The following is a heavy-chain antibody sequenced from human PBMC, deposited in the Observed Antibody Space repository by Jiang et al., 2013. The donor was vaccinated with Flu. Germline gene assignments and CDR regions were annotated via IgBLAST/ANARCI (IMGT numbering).Heavy chain of an antibody. CDR3: AKGVSLAVTGTDY. V-gene: IGHV3-23*01. D-gene: IGHD6-19*01. CDR2: ISGSGDST. CDR1: GFTFSSYA. J-gene: IGHJ4*02. Sequence: RLSCAASGFTFSSYAMSWVRQAPGKGLEWVSAISGSGDSTYYADSVKGRFTISRDNSKNTLYVQMNSLRAEDTAVYYCAKGVSLAVTGTDYWGQGTLVTVSS.